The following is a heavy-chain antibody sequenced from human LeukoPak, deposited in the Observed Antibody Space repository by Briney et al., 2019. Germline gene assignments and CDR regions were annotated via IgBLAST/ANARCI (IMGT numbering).Heavy chain of an antibody. Sequence: ASVKVSCKASGYTFTSNYMLWVRQAPGQGLEWMGIINPSGGSTSYAQKFQGRVTMTRDTSTSTVYMELSSLRSEDTAVYYCAREGYSYGRFFDYWGQGTLVTVSS. CDR1: GYTFTSNY. CDR2: INPSGGST. V-gene: IGHV1-46*01. CDR3: AREGYSYGRFFDY. J-gene: IGHJ4*02. D-gene: IGHD5-18*01.